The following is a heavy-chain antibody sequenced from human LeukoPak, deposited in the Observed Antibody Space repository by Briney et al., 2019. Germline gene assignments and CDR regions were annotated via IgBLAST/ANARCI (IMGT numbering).Heavy chain of an antibody. Sequence: SEALSLTCTVSGYSISSGYYWGWIRQPPGKGQEWIGSIYHSGSTYYNPSLKSRVTISVDTSKNQFSLKLSSVTAADTAVYYCARIRFLEWLSYYYFDYWGQGTLVTVSS. D-gene: IGHD3-3*01. J-gene: IGHJ4*02. V-gene: IGHV4-38-2*02. CDR1: GYSISSGYY. CDR2: IYHSGST. CDR3: ARIRFLEWLSYYYFDY.